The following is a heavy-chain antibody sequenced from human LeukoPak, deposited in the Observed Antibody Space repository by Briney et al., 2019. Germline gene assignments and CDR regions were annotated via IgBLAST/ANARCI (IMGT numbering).Heavy chain of an antibody. V-gene: IGHV4-31*03. CDR1: GGSISSGGYY. J-gene: IGHJ6*02. D-gene: IGHD3-10*01. CDR2: IYYSGST. CDR3: ARDHRASGMDV. Sequence: PSETLSLTCTVSGGSISSGGYYWSWIRQHPGKGLEWIGYIYYSGSTYYNPSLKSRVTISVDTSKNQFSLKLSSVTAADTAVYYCARDHRASGMDVWGQGTTVTVSS.